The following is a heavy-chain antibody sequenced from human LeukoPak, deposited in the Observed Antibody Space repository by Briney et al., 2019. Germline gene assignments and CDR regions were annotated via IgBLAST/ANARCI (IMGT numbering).Heavy chain of an antibody. V-gene: IGHV4-61*01. CDR2: IYYSGST. Sequence: SETLSLTCSVSDYSITTGYYWGWIRPPPGKGLEWIGYIYYSGSTNYNPSLKSRVTISVDTSKNQFSLKLSSVTAADTAVYYCARGGWNKSDYWGQGTLVTVSS. CDR3: ARGGWNKSDY. D-gene: IGHD3-22*01. J-gene: IGHJ4*02. CDR1: DYSITTGYY.